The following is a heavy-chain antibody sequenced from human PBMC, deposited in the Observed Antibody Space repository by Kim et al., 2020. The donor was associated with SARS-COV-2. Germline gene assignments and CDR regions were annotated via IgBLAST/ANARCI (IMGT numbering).Heavy chain of an antibody. CDR3: AKSVSRWFGESLSYFDY. D-gene: IGHD3-10*01. Sequence: GGSLRLSCAASGFTFSSYAMSWVRQAPGKGLEWVSAISGSGGSTYYADSVKGRFTISRDNSKNTLYLQMNSLRAEDTAVYYCAKSVSRWFGESLSYFDYWGQGTLVTVSS. J-gene: IGHJ4*02. CDR1: GFTFSSYA. V-gene: IGHV3-23*01. CDR2: ISGSGGST.